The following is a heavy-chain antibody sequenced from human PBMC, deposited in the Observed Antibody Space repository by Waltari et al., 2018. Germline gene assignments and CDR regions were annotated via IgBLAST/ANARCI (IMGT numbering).Heavy chain of an antibody. CDR3: ARGSKFGDYGDLDY. D-gene: IGHD4-17*01. CDR1: GDVFENYA. Sequence: VQLVQSGAEVKKPGSSVRVSCKTSGDVFENYAISWVRQAPGKGLEWMGGIIPMFNNPNYAQRVEGTVTITADESTSTGYMELTGLTSEDTAIYYCARGSKFGDYGDLDYWGQGTLVTVS. CDR2: IIPMFNNP. V-gene: IGHV1-69*01. J-gene: IGHJ4*02.